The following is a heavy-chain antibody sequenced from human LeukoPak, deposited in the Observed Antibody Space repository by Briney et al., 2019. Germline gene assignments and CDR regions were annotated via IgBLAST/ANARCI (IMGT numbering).Heavy chain of an antibody. V-gene: IGHV3-30*18. J-gene: IGHJ4*02. CDR3: AKIGVTTLGY. Sequence: GGSLSLSCAASGFTFSSYGMHWVRQAPGKGLEWVAVISYDGSNKYYADSVKGRFTISRDNSKNTLYLQMNSLRAEDTAVYYCAKIGVTTLGYWGQGTLVTVSS. D-gene: IGHD4-17*01. CDR2: ISYDGSNK. CDR1: GFTFSSYG.